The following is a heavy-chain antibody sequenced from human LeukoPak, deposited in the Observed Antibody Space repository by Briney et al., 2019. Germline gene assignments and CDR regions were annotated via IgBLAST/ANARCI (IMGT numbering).Heavy chain of an antibody. CDR2: FSAYSGNT. D-gene: IGHD3-22*01. Sequence: ASVKVSCKASGYTFTSYGISWVRQAPGQGLEWMGWFSAYSGNTNYAQKLQGRVTMTTHTSTSTAYMELRSLRSDDTAVYYRARAYYDSSGYTVYYYYYGMDVWGQGTTVTVSS. V-gene: IGHV1-18*01. J-gene: IGHJ6*02. CDR1: GYTFTSYG. CDR3: ARAYYDSSGYTVYYYYYGMDV.